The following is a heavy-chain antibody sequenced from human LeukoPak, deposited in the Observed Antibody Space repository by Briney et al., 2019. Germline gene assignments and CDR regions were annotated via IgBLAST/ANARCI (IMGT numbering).Heavy chain of an antibody. Sequence: SVKVSCKASGGTFSSYAISWARQAPGQGLEWMGGIIPIFGTANYAQKFQGRVTITADESTSTAYMELSSLRSEDTAVYYCARVTWDKWEQNWFDPWGQGTLVTVSS. CDR2: IIPIFGTA. CDR3: ARVTWDKWEQNWFDP. J-gene: IGHJ5*02. V-gene: IGHV1-69*13. CDR1: GGTFSSYA. D-gene: IGHD1-26*01.